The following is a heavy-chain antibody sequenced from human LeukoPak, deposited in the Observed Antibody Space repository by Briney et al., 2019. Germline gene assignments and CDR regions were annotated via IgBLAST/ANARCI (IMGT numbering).Heavy chain of an antibody. Sequence: PGGSLRLSCAASGFTFSSYSMNWVRQAPGKGLEWVSSISSSSSYIYYADSVKGRFTISRDNAKNSLYLQMNSLRAEDTAVYYCARDGPLTGDKDYWGQGTLVTVSS. CDR1: GFTFSSYS. V-gene: IGHV3-21*01. CDR2: ISSSSSYI. CDR3: ARDGPLTGDKDY. J-gene: IGHJ4*02. D-gene: IGHD7-27*01.